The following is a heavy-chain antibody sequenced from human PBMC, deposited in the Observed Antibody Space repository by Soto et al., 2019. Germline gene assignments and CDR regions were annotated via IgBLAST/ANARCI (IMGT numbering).Heavy chain of an antibody. J-gene: IGHJ6*02. D-gene: IGHD3-9*01. CDR2: ITPKSGGT. V-gene: IGHV1-2*04. CDR1: GYTFTGYY. Sequence: ASVKVSCKASGYTFTGYYMHWVRQAPGQGLEWMGWITPKSGGTNYAQKFQGWVTMTRDTSISTAYMELSRLRSDDTAVYYCARDLRYFSPWYYYYYYAMDVWSQGTTVTVS. CDR3: ARDLRYFSPWYYYYYYAMDV.